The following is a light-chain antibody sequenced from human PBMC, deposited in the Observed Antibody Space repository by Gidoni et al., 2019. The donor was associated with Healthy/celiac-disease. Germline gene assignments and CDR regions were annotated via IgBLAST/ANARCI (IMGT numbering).Light chain of an antibody. J-gene: IGLJ1*01. CDR2: EVS. V-gene: IGLV2-14*01. CDR3: SSYTSSSTPNV. Sequence: QSALTQPASVSGSPGQSIPISCTGTSSDVGGYNYVSWYQQHPGKAPKLMIYEVSNRPSGVSNRFYGSKSGNTASLTISGLQAEDEADYYCSSYTSSSTPNVFGTGTKVTVL. CDR1: SSDVGGYNY.